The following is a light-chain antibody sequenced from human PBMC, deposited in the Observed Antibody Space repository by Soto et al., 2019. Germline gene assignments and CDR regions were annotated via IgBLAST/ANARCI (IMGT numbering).Light chain of an antibody. CDR3: QYYGTSPQT. V-gene: IGKV3-20*01. CDR1: QSVSSSA. Sequence: EIVLTQSPGTLSLSPGERATLSFMASQSVSSSALAWYQQKPGQAPRRLIYGASSRATGIPDRFSGSGSGTDFTLTISRLEPEDFAVYYCQYYGTSPQTFGQGTKVDIK. J-gene: IGKJ1*01. CDR2: GAS.